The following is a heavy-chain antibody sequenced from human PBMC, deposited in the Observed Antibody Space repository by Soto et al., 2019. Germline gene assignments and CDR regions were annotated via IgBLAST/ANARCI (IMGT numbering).Heavy chain of an antibody. D-gene: IGHD6-13*01. CDR2: ISGSGDST. V-gene: IGHV3-23*01. J-gene: IGHJ4*02. Sequence: EVQLLDSGGGLVQPGGSLRLSCAASGFTFSSYAMNWVRQAPGKGLEWVSVISGSGDSTYYADSVKGRFTIYRDNSKNTLYLQMNSLRNEDTAVYYCARRGPGTYFACWGQGNLVTVSS. CDR1: GFTFSSYA. CDR3: ARRGPGTYFAC.